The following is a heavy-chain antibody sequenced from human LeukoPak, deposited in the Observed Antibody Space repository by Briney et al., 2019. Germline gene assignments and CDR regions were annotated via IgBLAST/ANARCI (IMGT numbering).Heavy chain of an antibody. V-gene: IGHV4-34*01. CDR2: INHSGST. Sequence: PSETLSLTCAVYGGSFSGYYWSWIRQPPGKGLEWIGEINHSGSTNYNPSRKSRVTISVDTSKNPFSLKLSSVNAADTAVYYCARLTKNDSGSFRFGKKKRGYMDVWGKGTTVTISS. D-gene: IGHD3-10*01. CDR1: GGSFSGYY. CDR3: ARLTKNDSGSFRFGKKKRGYMDV. J-gene: IGHJ6*03.